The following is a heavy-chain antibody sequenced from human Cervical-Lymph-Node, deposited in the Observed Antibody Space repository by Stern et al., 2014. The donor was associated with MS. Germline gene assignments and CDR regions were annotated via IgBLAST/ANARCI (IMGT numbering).Heavy chain of an antibody. Sequence: EVHLVESGGTLVQPGGSLRLSCAASGFTFSSYAMSWVRQAPGKGLEWVSVISGSDGSTFYADSVKVRFTISRDNSKNTLFLQMNSLRAEDTAVYYCAKVYGSGPFDYWGQGTLVTVSS. V-gene: IGHV3-23*04. CDR3: AKVYGSGPFDY. CDR1: GFTFSSYA. CDR2: ISGSDGST. J-gene: IGHJ4*02. D-gene: IGHD6-19*01.